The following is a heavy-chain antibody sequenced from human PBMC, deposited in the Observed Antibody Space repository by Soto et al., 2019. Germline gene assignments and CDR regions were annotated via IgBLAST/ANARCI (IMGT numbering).Heavy chain of an antibody. D-gene: IGHD3-10*01. CDR3: ARDPVRVVIRGFDP. CDR1: GGSFSGYY. V-gene: IGHV4-34*01. Sequence: SETLSLTCAVYGGSFSGYYWSWIRQPPGKGLEWIGEINHSGSTNYNPSLKSRVTISVDTSKNQFSLKLGSVTAADTAVYYCARDPVRVVIRGFDPWGQGALVTVSS. CDR2: INHSGST. J-gene: IGHJ5*02.